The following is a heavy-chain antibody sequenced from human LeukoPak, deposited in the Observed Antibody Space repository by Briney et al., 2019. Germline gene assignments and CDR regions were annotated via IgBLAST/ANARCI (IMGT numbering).Heavy chain of an antibody. Sequence: SVNVSCKASGGTFSSYAISWVRQAPGQGLEWMGGIIPIFGTANYAPKFQGRVTITADESTRTAYMELSSLRSEDTAVYYCAVVVVPAAPSGYYYYYYMDVWGKGTTVTVSS. CDR3: AVVVVPAAPSGYYYYYYMDV. CDR2: IIPIFGTA. V-gene: IGHV1-69*01. J-gene: IGHJ6*03. CDR1: GGTFSSYA. D-gene: IGHD2-2*01.